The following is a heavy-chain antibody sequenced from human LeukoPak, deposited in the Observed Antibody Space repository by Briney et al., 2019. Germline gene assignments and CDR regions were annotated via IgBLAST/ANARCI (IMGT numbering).Heavy chain of an antibody. CDR2: TYYRSKWYN. CDR1: GDSVSSNTAG. Sequence: SQTLSLTCAISGDSVSSNTAGWSWIRQSPSRGLEWLGRTYYRSKWYNDDAGSVKSRITINADTAKNQFSLQLNSVTPEDTALYYCAREGYEWGRRQQLVYYYYYYMDVWGKGTTVTVSS. CDR3: AREGYEWGRRQQLVYYYYYYMDV. V-gene: IGHV6-1*01. D-gene: IGHD6-13*01. J-gene: IGHJ6*03.